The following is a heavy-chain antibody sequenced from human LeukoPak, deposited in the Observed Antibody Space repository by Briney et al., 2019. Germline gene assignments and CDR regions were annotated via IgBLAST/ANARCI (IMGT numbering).Heavy chain of an antibody. D-gene: IGHD4-23*01. V-gene: IGHV3-73*01. J-gene: IGHJ6*02. CDR2: IKTKAESYAT. Sequence: PGGSLRLSCAASGFTFSGSAIHWDRQASGKGLEWVARIKTKAESYATAYVASVKGRFTISRDDSKNTAYLQMDSLKTEDTAMYYCTRLSGGNSDSYYYGLDVWGQGTTVTVSS. CDR1: GFTFSGSA. CDR3: TRLSGGNSDSYYYGLDV.